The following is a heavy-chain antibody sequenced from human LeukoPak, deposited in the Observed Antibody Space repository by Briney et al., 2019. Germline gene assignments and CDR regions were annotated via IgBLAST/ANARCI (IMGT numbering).Heavy chain of an antibody. J-gene: IGHJ3*02. CDR1: GYTFTTYY. V-gene: IGHV1-46*01. Sequence: ASLKVSCKASGYTFTTYYMHWVRQAPGQGLEWMGIINPGGGSTSYAQRLKGRVTMTSDTSTSTVYMELSSLRSEDTAVYYCARPAPTGVDAFDIWGQGTLVTVSS. CDR3: ARPAPTGVDAFDI. D-gene: IGHD3-10*01. CDR2: INPGGGST.